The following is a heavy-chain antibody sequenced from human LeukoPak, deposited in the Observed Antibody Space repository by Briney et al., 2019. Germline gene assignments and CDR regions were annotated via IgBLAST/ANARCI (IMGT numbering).Heavy chain of an antibody. CDR1: GGSISSSSYY. V-gene: IGHV4-39*01. D-gene: IGHD3-22*01. CDR2: IYYSGST. J-gene: IGHJ4*02. CDR3: ARHNYDYGDYEYDSSGYYLDY. Sequence: SETLSLTCTVSGGSISSSSYYWGWIRQPPGKGLEWIGSIYYSGSTYYNPSLKSRVTISVDTSKNQFSLKLSSVTAADTAVYYCARHNYDYGDYEYDSSGYYLDYWGQGTLVTVSS.